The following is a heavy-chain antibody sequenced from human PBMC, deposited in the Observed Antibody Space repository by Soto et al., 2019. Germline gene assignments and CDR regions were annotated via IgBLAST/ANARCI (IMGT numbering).Heavy chain of an antibody. CDR1: GGSISSSSYY. D-gene: IGHD1-26*01. CDR3: ARVGIEAFDY. J-gene: IGHJ4*02. V-gene: IGHV4-39*07. CDR2: IYYSGST. Sequence: PSETLYLTCTVSGGSISSSSYYWGWIRQPPGKGLEWIGNIYYSGSTNYNPSLKSRVTISVDTSKNQFSLKLSSVTAADTAVYYCARVGIEAFDYWGQGTLVTVSS.